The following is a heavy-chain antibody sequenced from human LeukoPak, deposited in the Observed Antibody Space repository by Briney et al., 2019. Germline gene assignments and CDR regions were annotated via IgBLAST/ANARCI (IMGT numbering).Heavy chain of an antibody. CDR3: AQGDYVWGSYRPLDY. CDR1: GGSFSGYY. CDR2: INHSGST. V-gene: IGHV4-34*01. J-gene: IGHJ4*02. D-gene: IGHD3-16*02. Sequence: KSSETLSFTCAVYGGSFSGYYWSWIRQPPGKGLEWLGEINHSGSTNYNPSLKSRVTISVDTSKNQFSLKLSSVTAADTAVYYCAQGDYVWGSYRPLDYWGQGTLVTVSS.